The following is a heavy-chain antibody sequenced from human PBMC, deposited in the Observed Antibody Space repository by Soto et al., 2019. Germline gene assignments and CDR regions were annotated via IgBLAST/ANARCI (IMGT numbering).Heavy chain of an antibody. J-gene: IGHJ4*02. Sequence: SETLSLTCTVSGGSISSGDYYWSWIRQPPGKGLEWIGYIYYSGSTYYNPSLKSRVTISVDTSKNQFSLKLSSVTAADTAVYYCARALNPDIVVVVAATGAFDYWGQGALVTVSS. CDR2: IYYSGST. CDR1: GGSISSGDYY. V-gene: IGHV4-30-4*01. D-gene: IGHD2-15*01. CDR3: ARALNPDIVVVVAATGAFDY.